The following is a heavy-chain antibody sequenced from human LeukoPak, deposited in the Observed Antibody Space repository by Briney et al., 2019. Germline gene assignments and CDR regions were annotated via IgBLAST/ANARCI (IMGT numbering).Heavy chain of an antibody. Sequence: GGSLSPSSAASGFSASSKSVSWVRQAPGKGLEWVSVIYSGGSTYYADSVKGRFTISRDNSKNTLYLQMNSLRAEDTAVYYCARDGFSSGYPLDAFDIWGQGTLVTVSS. V-gene: IGHV3-53*01. CDR2: IYSGGST. J-gene: IGHJ3*02. CDR3: ARDGFSSGYPLDAFDI. D-gene: IGHD5-12*01. CDR1: GFSASSKS.